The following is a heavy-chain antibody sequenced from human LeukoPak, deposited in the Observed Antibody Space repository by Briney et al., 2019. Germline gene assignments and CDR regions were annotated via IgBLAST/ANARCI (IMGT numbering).Heavy chain of an antibody. CDR2: ISYDGSNK. Sequence: GGSLRLSCAASGFTFSSYGMHWVRQAPGKGLEWVAVISYDGSNKYYADSVKGRFTISRDNSKNTLYLQMNSLRAEDTAGYYCAKRSHSSGWYYFDYWGQGTLVTVSS. CDR3: AKRSHSSGWYYFDY. D-gene: IGHD6-19*01. CDR1: GFTFSSYG. V-gene: IGHV3-30*18. J-gene: IGHJ4*02.